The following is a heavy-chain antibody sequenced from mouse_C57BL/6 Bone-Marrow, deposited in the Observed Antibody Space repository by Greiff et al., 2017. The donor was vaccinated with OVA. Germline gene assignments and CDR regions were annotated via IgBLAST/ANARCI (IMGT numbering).Heavy chain of an antibody. Sequence: QVQLQQPGAELVKPGASVKLSCKASGYTFTSYWMHWVKQRPGHGLEWIGNINPSNGGTKYNEKFQGKATLTVDKSSSTAYMQLSSLTSEDSAVYYCARWGYYSAWFAYWGQGTLVTVSA. V-gene: IGHV1-53*01. CDR3: ARWGYYSAWFAY. D-gene: IGHD2-3*01. J-gene: IGHJ3*01. CDR1: GYTFTSYW. CDR2: INPSNGGT.